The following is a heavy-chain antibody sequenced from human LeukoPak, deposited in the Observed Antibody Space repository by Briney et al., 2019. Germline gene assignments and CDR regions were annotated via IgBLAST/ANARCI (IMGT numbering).Heavy chain of an antibody. D-gene: IGHD3-22*01. V-gene: IGHV3-7*03. CDR2: IKQDGSEK. CDR3: AKRGSSGSYPYYFDY. J-gene: IGHJ4*02. Sequence: GGSLRLSCAASGFTFSSYWMSWVRQAPGKGLEWVANIKQDGSEKYYVDSVKGRFTISRDNSKDTLYLQMNSLRVEDTATYYCAKRGSSGSYPYYFDYWGQGTLVTVSS. CDR1: GFTFSSYW.